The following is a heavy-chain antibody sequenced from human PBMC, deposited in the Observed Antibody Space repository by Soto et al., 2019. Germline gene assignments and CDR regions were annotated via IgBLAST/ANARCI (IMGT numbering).Heavy chain of an antibody. CDR1: GFTFSSYA. J-gene: IGHJ6*02. CDR2: ISYDGSNK. Sequence: QVQLVESGGGVVQPGRSLRLSCAASGFTFSSYAMHWVRQAPGKWLEWMARISYDGSNKYYADSVKGRFTISRDNSKNTLYLQMNSLRAEDTAVYYCARDYYRFNSGYGFSMDVWGQGTTVTVSS. CDR3: ARDYYRFNSGYGFSMDV. D-gene: IGHD5-12*01. V-gene: IGHV3-30-3*01.